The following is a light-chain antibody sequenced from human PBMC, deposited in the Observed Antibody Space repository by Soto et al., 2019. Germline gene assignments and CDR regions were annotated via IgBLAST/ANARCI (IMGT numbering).Light chain of an antibody. CDR3: SSYAGSNNYV. J-gene: IGLJ1*01. V-gene: IGLV2-8*01. CDR1: SSDVGGYNY. CDR2: EVS. Sequence: QSVLTQPPSASGSPGQSATISCTGTSSDVGGYNYVSWYQQHPGKAPKLMIYEVSKRPSGVPDRFSGSKSGNTASLTVSGLQAEDEADYYCSSYAGSNNYVFVTGTKVTVL.